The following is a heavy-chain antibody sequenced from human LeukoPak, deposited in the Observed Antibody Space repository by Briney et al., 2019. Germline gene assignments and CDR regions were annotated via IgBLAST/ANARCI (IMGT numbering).Heavy chain of an antibody. Sequence: SETLSLTCTVSGDSISTYYWSWIRRPPGKGLEWIGYIYYRVTSDYNPSLKSRVTMSVDMSTRQISLKLSSVTAADTAVYYCARAVGGDGSGSLWGPGTLVTVSS. CDR1: GDSISTYY. D-gene: IGHD3-10*01. CDR3: ARAVGGDGSGSL. J-gene: IGHJ4*02. V-gene: IGHV4-59*01. CDR2: IYYRVTS.